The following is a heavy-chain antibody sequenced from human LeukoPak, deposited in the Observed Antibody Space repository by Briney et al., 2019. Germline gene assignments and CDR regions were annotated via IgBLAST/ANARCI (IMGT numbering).Heavy chain of an antibody. CDR1: GFIFSNYG. Sequence: GGSLRLSCAASGFIFSNYGMHWVRQAPGKGLEWVAVIWYDGSKKYYADSVKGRFTTSRDDSKNTLYLQMNSLRAEDTAVYYCARVYSSGWADFDYWGQGTLVTVSS. J-gene: IGHJ4*02. D-gene: IGHD6-19*01. CDR3: ARVYSSGWADFDY. V-gene: IGHV3-33*01. CDR2: IWYDGSKK.